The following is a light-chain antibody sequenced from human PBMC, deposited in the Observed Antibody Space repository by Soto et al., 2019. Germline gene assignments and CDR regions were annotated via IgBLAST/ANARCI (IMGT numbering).Light chain of an antibody. V-gene: IGLV2-11*01. CDR1: SSDVGGYHY. Sequence: QSVLTQPRSVSGSPGQSVTIACTGTSSDVGGYHYASWYQHHPGKAPKLMIFNANERPSGVPARFSGSKSGNTASLTISGLQAEDEADYYCCSYAGIYTLIFGGGTKLTVL. J-gene: IGLJ2*01. CDR3: CSYAGIYTLI. CDR2: NAN.